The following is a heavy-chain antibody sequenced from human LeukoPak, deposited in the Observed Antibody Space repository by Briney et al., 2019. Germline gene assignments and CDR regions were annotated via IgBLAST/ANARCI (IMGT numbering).Heavy chain of an antibody. CDR2: IYSSGST. CDR1: GGSISSYY. J-gene: IGHJ5*02. CDR3: ARSYGSGSYPWFDP. Sequence: WETLSLTCTVSGGSISSYYWSWIRQPAGKGLEWIGRIYSSGSTNYNPSLKSRVTMSVDTSKNQFSLKLSSVTAADTAVYYCARSYGSGSYPWFDPWGQGTLVTVSS. V-gene: IGHV4-4*07. D-gene: IGHD3-10*01.